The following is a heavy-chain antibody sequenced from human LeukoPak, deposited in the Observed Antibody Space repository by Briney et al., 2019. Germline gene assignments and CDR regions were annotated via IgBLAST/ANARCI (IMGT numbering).Heavy chain of an antibody. D-gene: IGHD3-10*01. CDR1: GFTLSSYA. J-gene: IGHJ4*02. Sequence: GGTLRLSCAASGFTLSSYAMSWVRQTPGKGLECVSTIRDSDGRTYYADSVEGRFTISRDNAKNTQHLEMNSLRAEDTAVYYCARDRIGTMVRGVIIRPGGYFDYWGQGTLVTVSS. CDR3: ARDRIGTMVRGVIIRPGGYFDY. CDR2: IRDSDGRT. V-gene: IGHV3-23*01.